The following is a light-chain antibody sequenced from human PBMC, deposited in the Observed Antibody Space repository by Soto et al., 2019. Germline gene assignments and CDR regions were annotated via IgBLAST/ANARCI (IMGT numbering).Light chain of an antibody. CDR2: GAS. CDR1: QSVSSS. J-gene: IGKJ2*01. CDR3: QQYNNWPLYT. V-gene: IGKV3-15*01. Sequence: EIVMTQSPATLSVSPGERATLTCRASQSVSSSLAWYQQKPGQAPRLLIYGASTRATGIPARFSGSRSGTEFTLTLSRLQSEDFAVYYCQQYNNWPLYTVGQGPKLEIK.